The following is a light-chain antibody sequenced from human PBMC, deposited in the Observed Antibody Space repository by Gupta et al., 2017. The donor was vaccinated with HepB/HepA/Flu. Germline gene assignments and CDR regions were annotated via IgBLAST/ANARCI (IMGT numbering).Light chain of an antibody. CDR2: GKN. CDR3: NSRDSRGNHLV. CDR1: SLRSYY. V-gene: IGLV3-19*01. J-gene: IGLJ2*01. Sequence: SSELTQDPAVSVALGEIVRITCQGDSLRSYYASWYQQNPGQAPVLVIYGKNNRPSEIPDRFSGSSSGNTASLTITGAQAEDEADYYCNSRDSRGNHLVFGGGTKLTVL.